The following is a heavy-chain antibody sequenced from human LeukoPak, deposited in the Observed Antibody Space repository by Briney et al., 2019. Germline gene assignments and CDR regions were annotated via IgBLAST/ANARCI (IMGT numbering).Heavy chain of an antibody. Sequence: PSETLSLTCAVSGGSISSSNWWSWVRQPPGKGLEWIGYIYYSGSTYYNPSLKSRVTISVDTSKNQFSLKLSSVTAADTAVYYCARDLSMGYFDYWGQGTLVTVSS. D-gene: IGHD2-21*01. CDR3: ARDLSMGYFDY. V-gene: IGHV4-4*02. CDR1: GGSISSSNW. J-gene: IGHJ4*02. CDR2: IYYSGST.